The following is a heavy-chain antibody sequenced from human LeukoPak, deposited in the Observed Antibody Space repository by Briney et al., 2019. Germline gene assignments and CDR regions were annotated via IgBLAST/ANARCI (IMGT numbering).Heavy chain of an antibody. D-gene: IGHD2-15*01. CDR1: GFTFSIHW. CDR2: IKPDGNDK. J-gene: IGHJ4*02. Sequence: GGSLRLSCVASGFTFSIHWMTWVRQAPGKGLEWVATIKPDGNDKFFVDSVKGRFTISRDNAKNSLFLQMNSLRVEDTAVYYCARDNGWSADFWGQGTLVTVSS. CDR3: ARDNGWSADF. V-gene: IGHV3-7*03.